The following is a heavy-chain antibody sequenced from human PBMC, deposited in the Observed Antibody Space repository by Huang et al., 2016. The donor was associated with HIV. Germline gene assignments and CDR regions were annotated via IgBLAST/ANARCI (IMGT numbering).Heavy chain of an antibody. Sequence: QVQLQQWGAGVLKPSETLSLTCAVYGESFNNYYLSWVRQWPGRRLEWIGEINHSETGNYNPALKTRVTSSVVPSKKQFSLRLASVTAADTAVYYCARVPTPSYYDPWNISPAHEDVYYYNMDVWGQGTTVIVSS. CDR3: ARVPTPSYYDPWNISPAHEDVYYYNMDV. CDR2: INHSETG. D-gene: IGHD3-10*01. CDR1: GESFNNYY. V-gene: IGHV4-34*02. J-gene: IGHJ6*02.